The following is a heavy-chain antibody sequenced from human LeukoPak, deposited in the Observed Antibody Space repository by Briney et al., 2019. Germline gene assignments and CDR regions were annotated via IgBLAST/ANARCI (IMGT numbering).Heavy chain of an antibody. D-gene: IGHD3-10*01. CDR3: ARVLSGRGSLYDYYYYLDV. Sequence: GGSLRLSCAASGFTVSSNYMSWVRQAPGKGLEWVSVTYSNGRTYYADSVKGRFTISRDISKNTLYLQMNSLRAEDTAVYYCARVLSGRGSLYDYYYYLDVWGKGTTVTISS. V-gene: IGHV3-53*01. CDR1: GFTVSSNY. CDR2: TYSNGRT. J-gene: IGHJ6*03.